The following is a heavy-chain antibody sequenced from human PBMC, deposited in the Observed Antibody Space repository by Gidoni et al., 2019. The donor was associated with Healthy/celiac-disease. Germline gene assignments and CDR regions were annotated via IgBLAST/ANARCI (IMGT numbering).Heavy chain of an antibody. CDR1: GGSFCGYY. V-gene: IGHV4-34*01. CDR2: INHSGST. Sequence: QVQLQQWGAGLLKPSETLSLTCAVYGGSFCGYYWSWIRQPPGKGLEWIGEINHSGSTNYNPSLKSRVTISVDTSKNQFSLKLSSVTAADTAVYYCARDRAYYYDSSGYYDVRAFDIWGQGTMVTVSS. D-gene: IGHD3-22*01. J-gene: IGHJ3*02. CDR3: ARDRAYYYDSSGYYDVRAFDI.